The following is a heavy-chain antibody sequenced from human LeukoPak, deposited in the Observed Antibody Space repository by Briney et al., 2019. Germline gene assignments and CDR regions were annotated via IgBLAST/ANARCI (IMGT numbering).Heavy chain of an antibody. CDR3: GRDLSSIAKWDWFDP. D-gene: IGHD6-6*01. CDR2: ILLIFGTA. J-gene: IGHJ5*02. CDR1: EGTFSSYA. Sequence: YSVYFSCKPSEGTFSSYAISLGPESPGQRHESMRGILLIFGTANYAQKFQGRVTITTDESTSTAYMELSSLRSEDTAVYYCGRDLSSIAKWDWFDPWGQGTLVNVSP. V-gene: IGHV1-69*05.